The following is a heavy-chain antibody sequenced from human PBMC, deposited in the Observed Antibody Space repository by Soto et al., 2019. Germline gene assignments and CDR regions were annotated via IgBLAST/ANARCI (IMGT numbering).Heavy chain of an antibody. CDR1: SDSISNYY. Sequence: TSETLSLTCTVSSDSISNYYWTWIRQPPGKGLEWIGYVHDSGRSNYNPSLKSRVKISVDTSKKQFPLTLNSVTAADTAVYYCARVGGTRGWYWGQGTLVTVSS. J-gene: IGHJ4*02. CDR2: VHDSGRS. D-gene: IGHD2-15*01. V-gene: IGHV4-59*01. CDR3: ARVGGTRGWY.